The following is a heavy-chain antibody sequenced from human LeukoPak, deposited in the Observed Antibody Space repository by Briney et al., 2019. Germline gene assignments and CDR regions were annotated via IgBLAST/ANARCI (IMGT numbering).Heavy chain of an antibody. CDR1: GFTFSSYW. CDR3: ARDRKQPTYYDFWSGLYTDPIWYYYGMDV. D-gene: IGHD3-3*01. J-gene: IGHJ6*02. CDR2: IYYSGST. Sequence: LRLSCTASGFTFSSYWMSWIRQPPGKGLEWIGYIYYSGSTYYNPSLKSRVTISVDTSKNQFSLKLSSVTAADTAVYYCARDRKQPTYYDFWSGLYTDPIWYYYGMDVWGQGTTVTVSS. V-gene: IGHV4-30-4*01.